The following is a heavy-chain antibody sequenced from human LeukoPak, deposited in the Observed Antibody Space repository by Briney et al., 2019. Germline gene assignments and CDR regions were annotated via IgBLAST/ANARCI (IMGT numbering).Heavy chain of an antibody. V-gene: IGHV4-31*03. CDR2: IYYSGST. Sequence: PSQTLSLTCTVSGGSISSGGYYWSWIRQHPGKGLEGIGYIYYSGSTYYNPSLKSRVTISVDTSKNQFSLKLSSVTAADTAVYYCARYCSSTSCTYYYYCGMDVWGKGTTVTVSS. D-gene: IGHD2-2*01. J-gene: IGHJ6*04. CDR3: ARYCSSTSCTYYYYCGMDV. CDR1: GGSISSGGYY.